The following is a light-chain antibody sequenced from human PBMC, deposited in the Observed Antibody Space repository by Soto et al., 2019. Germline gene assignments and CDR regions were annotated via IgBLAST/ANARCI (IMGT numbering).Light chain of an antibody. V-gene: IGLV2-14*01. CDR1: SSDVGGYNY. CDR3: SSYTTTTTVM. CDR2: EVS. J-gene: IGLJ3*02. Sequence: QSALAQPASVSGSPGQSITISCTGTSSDVGGYNYVSWYQQHPGKAPKLMIYEVSNRPSGVSNRFSGSRSGNTASLTSSGLQAEDEADYYCSSYTTTTTVMFGGGTKLTVL.